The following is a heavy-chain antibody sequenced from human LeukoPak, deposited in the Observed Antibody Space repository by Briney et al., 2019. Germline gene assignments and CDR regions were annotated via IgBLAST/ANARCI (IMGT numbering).Heavy chain of an antibody. V-gene: IGHV3-48*03. CDR2: ISSSDSTI. CDR1: GFTFSSYE. J-gene: IGHJ4*02. Sequence: RGSLRLSCAASGFTFSSYEMHWVRQAPGKGLEWVSYISSSDSTIYYADSVKGRFTISRDNAKNSLYLQMNSLRAEDTAVYYCARDYGGSSPFDSWGQGTLVTVSS. D-gene: IGHD4-23*01. CDR3: ARDYGGSSPFDS.